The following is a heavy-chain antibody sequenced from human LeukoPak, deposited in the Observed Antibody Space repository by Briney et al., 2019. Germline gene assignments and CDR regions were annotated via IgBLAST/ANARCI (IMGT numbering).Heavy chain of an antibody. CDR3: AAFRGDY. D-gene: IGHD3-3*02. J-gene: IGHJ4*02. V-gene: IGHV3-53*01. CDR1: GVTVSSDF. CDR2: INGGGST. Sequence: GGSLRLSCAASGVTVSSDFMSWVRQAPGKGLRWVALINGGGSTYYADSVRGRFTISRDNSKNTLNFQMNNLRAEDTAVYYCAAFRGDYWGQGTLVSVSS.